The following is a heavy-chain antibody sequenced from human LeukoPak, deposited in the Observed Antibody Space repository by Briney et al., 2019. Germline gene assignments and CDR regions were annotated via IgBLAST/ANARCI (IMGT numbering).Heavy chain of an antibody. J-gene: IGHJ4*02. V-gene: IGHV1-2*02. CDR2: IHPKTGVT. CDR3: AREHTWGPDY. CDR1: VYSFTQHY. D-gene: IGHD3-16*01. Sequence: GASVKVSCKASVYSFTQHYLYWLRQAPGQGLEWMAWIHPKTGVTNYAERFQGRLSLTRDTSISTLYMELNSLTSDDTAVYYCAREHTWGPDYWGQGTLVSVSS.